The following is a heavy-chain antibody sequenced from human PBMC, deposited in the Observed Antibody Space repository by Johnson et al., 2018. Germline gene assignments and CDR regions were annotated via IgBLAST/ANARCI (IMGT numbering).Heavy chain of an antibody. CDR3: AIRNDGYDFGYYLDV. D-gene: IGHD5-12*01. CDR2: MNSDGSNT. Sequence: VQLQESGGGLVQPGGSLRLSCAASGFTFSTYWMHWVRQAPGKGLVWVARMNSDGSNTYYADSVKGRFTISRDNSRDSLYLQMDNLRAEDTAVYYSAIRNDGYDFGYYLDVWGKGTTVTVSS. J-gene: IGHJ6*03. CDR1: GFTFSTYW. V-gene: IGHV3-74*01.